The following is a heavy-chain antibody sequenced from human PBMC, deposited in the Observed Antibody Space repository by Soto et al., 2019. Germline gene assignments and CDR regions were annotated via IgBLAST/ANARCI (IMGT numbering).Heavy chain of an antibody. J-gene: IGHJ4*02. CDR1: GFSCDDSA. CDR3: ASTPTLRSFDRLPWVTNDY. D-gene: IGHD3-9*01. V-gene: IGHV3-9*01. CDR2: ISWNSATI. Sequence: EVLLVESGGGLAQPGRSLRLSGAASGFSCDDSAMHWVRQAPEKGLEMVSGISWNSATIGYADSVNGRFTISRDNAKKSLYLQMNILRPEDTALYYCASTPTLRSFDRLPWVTNDYWGQGTLVTVS.